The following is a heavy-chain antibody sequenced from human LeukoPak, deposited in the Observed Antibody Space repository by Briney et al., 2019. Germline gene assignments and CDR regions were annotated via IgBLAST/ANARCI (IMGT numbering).Heavy chain of an antibody. D-gene: IGHD3-16*01. J-gene: IGHJ6*03. V-gene: IGHV3-23*01. CDR2: ISGSGGGT. CDR3: AKAPRFGDHATEYYYYYMHV. Sequence: PGGSPRLSCAASGFTFTSYAMSWVRQAPGKGLEWVSSISGSGGGTFYADSVKGRFTISRDNSKNTLYLQMNSLRVEDTAVYYCAKAPRFGDHATEYYYYYMHVWGKGTTVTVSS. CDR1: GFTFTSYA.